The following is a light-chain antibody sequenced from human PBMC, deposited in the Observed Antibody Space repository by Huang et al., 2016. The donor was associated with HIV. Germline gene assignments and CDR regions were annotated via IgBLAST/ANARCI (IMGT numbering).Light chain of an antibody. Sequence: EIVLTQSPGALSLSPGERATLSCRASQNISSDYLAWYQQKPGQAPSLLIYGASRRATGVPDRFSGGGSGTDFTLTITRLGPEDCAVFFCQQYGTSPTTFGQGTNLEIK. J-gene: IGKJ2*01. CDR2: GAS. CDR1: QNISSDY. V-gene: IGKV3-20*01. CDR3: QQYGTSPTT.